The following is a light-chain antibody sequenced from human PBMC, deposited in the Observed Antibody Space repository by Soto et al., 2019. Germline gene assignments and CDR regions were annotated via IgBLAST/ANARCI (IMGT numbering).Light chain of an antibody. CDR1: RSDVGGYNY. CDR3: SSYAGSNNLV. V-gene: IGLV2-8*01. Sequence: QSALTQPPSASGSPGQSVTISCTGTRSDVGGYNYVSWYQQHPGKAPKLMIYEVSKRPSGVPDRFSGSKSGNTASLTVSGLQAEDEADYYCSSYAGSNNLVFGGGTKLTV. J-gene: IGLJ2*01. CDR2: EVS.